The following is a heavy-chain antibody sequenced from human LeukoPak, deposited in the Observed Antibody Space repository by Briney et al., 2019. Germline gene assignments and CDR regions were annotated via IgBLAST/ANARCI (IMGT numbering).Heavy chain of an antibody. CDR3: ARRPPYYYYGMDV. CDR2: IYYTGST. Sequence: SETLSLTCTVSGGSISPFSWSWIRQPPGKGLEWIGYIYYTGSTNYNPSLKSRVTISIDTSKNQFSLKLSSVTAADTAVYYCARRPPYYYYGMDVWGQGTTVTVSS. CDR1: GGSISPFS. J-gene: IGHJ6*02. V-gene: IGHV4-59*01.